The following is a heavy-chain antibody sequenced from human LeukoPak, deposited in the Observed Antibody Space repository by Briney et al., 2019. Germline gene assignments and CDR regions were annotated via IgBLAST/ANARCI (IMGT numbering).Heavy chain of an antibody. J-gene: IGHJ4*02. Sequence: GGSLRLSCAASGFTVSSNYMSWVRQAPGKGLEWVSVIYSGGSTYYADSVKGRFTISRDNSKNTLYLQMNGLRAEDTAVYYCASLSPDGDYDYYFDYWGQGTLVTVSS. CDR1: GFTVSSNY. CDR3: ASLSPDGDYDYYFDY. D-gene: IGHD4-17*01. CDR2: IYSGGST. V-gene: IGHV3-53*01.